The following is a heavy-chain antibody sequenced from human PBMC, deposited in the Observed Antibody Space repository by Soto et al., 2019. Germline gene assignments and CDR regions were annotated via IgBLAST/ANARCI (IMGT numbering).Heavy chain of an antibody. J-gene: IGHJ4*02. Sequence: GGSLRLSCAASGLTLSSYAMSWVRQAPWKGLEWVSAISGSGVSTYYADSVKGRFTISRDNSKNTLYLQMNSLRAEDTAVYYCAKSPGMYYYDSSGYYHYDYWGQGTLVTVSS. V-gene: IGHV3-23*01. CDR3: AKSPGMYYYDSSGYYHYDY. D-gene: IGHD3-22*01. CDR1: GLTLSSYA. CDR2: ISGSGVST.